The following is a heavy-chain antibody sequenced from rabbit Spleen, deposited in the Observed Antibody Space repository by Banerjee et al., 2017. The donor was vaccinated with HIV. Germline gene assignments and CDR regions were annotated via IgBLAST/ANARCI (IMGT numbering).Heavy chain of an antibody. D-gene: IGHD3-1*01. V-gene: IGHV1S45*01. CDR1: GFTISSTYW. CDR3: ARDKELDIWGYEFDL. J-gene: IGHJ4*01. CDR2: IHGGDGST. Sequence: QEQLVESGGGLVQPEGSLTLTCKVSGFTISSTYWICWVRQAPGKGLQWVACIHGGDGSTYYASWVNGRVTISKTSSTTATLQMTSLTAADTATYFCARDKELDIWGYEFDLWGPGTLVTVS.